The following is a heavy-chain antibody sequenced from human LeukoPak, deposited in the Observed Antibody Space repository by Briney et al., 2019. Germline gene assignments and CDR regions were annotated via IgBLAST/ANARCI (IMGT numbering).Heavy chain of an antibody. D-gene: IGHD5-18*01. CDR3: ARDSDTAMVNPTDAFDI. Sequence: PGGSLRLSCAASGFTFSSYGMNWVRQAPGKGLEWVSSISSSSSYTNYADSVKGRFTISRDNAKNSLYLQMNSLRAEDTAVYYCARDSDTAMVNPTDAFDIWGQGTMVTVSS. CDR2: ISSSSSYT. V-gene: IGHV3-21*01. CDR1: GFTFSSYG. J-gene: IGHJ3*02.